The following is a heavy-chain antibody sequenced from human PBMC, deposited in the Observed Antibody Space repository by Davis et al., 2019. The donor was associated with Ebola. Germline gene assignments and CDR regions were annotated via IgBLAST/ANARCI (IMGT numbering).Heavy chain of an antibody. Sequence: SVKVSCKASGGTFSNSIISWVRQAPGQGLEWMGGVILVFGTITYAERFQGRVTITADESTNTVYMELTGLGSEDTAVYYCARESGAGGSFDHWGQGTPVTVSS. CDR2: VILVFGTI. CDR1: GGTFSNSI. V-gene: IGHV1-69*13. J-gene: IGHJ4*02. CDR3: ARESGAGGSFDH. D-gene: IGHD7-27*01.